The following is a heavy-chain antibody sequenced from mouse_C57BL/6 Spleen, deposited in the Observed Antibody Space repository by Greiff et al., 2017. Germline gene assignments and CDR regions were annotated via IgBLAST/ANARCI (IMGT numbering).Heavy chain of an antibody. Sequence: QVQLQQSGAELARPGASVKMSCKASGYTFNSYTMHWVKQRPGQGLEWIGDINPSSGSTKYNQKFKDKATLTADKSSSTAYMQLSSLTSEDSEVYYCAREGDGSGYFDVWGTGTTVTVSS. CDR2: INPSSGST. V-gene: IGHV1-4*01. D-gene: IGHD1-1*01. CDR1: GYTFNSYT. CDR3: AREGDGSGYFDV. J-gene: IGHJ1*03.